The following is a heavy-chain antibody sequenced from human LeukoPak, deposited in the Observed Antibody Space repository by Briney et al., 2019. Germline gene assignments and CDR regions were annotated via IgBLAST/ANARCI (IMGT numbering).Heavy chain of an antibody. CDR1: GDRVSINSAA. CDR2: TYYRSKWYN. CDR3: ASQTTGYLSD. J-gene: IGHJ4*02. Sequence: SQTLSLTCAISGDRVSINSAAWNWIRQPPSRGLEWLARTYYRSKWYNDYAVSVKSRITINPDTSKNQFSLQLNSVTPEDTAVYYCASQTTGYLSDWGQGTLVTVSS. V-gene: IGHV6-1*01. D-gene: IGHD1-1*01.